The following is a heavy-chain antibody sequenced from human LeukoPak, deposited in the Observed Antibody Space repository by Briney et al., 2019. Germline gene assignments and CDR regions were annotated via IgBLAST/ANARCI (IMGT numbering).Heavy chain of an antibody. D-gene: IGHD2-15*01. J-gene: IGHJ4*02. V-gene: IGHV1-2*02. Sequence: ASVKVSCKASGYTFTGYYMHWVRQAPGQGLEWMGWINPNSGGTNYAQKFQGRVTMTRDTSISTAYMELSRLRSDDMAVYYCARGWLLDIAGPFDYWGQGTLVTVSS. CDR3: ARGWLLDIAGPFDY. CDR1: GYTFTGYY. CDR2: INPNSGGT.